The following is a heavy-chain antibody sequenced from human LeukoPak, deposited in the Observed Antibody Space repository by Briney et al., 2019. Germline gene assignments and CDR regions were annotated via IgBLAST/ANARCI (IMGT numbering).Heavy chain of an antibody. J-gene: IGHJ4*02. CDR2: ISSSSIYI. D-gene: IGHD4-17*01. Sequence: GGSLRLSCAASGFTFSRYDMNWVRQAPGKGLEWVSSISSSSIYIYYTDSVKGRFTISRDNAKTSLYLQMNSLRAEDTAVYYCTRGFGYGDYISGYWGQGTLVTVSS. CDR1: GFTFSRYD. CDR3: TRGFGYGDYISGY. V-gene: IGHV3-21*01.